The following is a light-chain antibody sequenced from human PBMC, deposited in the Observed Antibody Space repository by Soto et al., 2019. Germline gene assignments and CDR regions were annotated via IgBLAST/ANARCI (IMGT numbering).Light chain of an antibody. CDR1: HSVTTH. J-gene: IGKJ5*01. Sequence: EIVLSQSPDTVSLSPGEGATLSCWASHSVTTHLAWFQQRPGQTPRLLIYDASTRAPGIPARFSGRGSGADFTLTISSLEPEDFAVYYCQQRSDSITFGQGTRLEI. CDR3: QQRSDSIT. V-gene: IGKV3-11*01. CDR2: DAS.